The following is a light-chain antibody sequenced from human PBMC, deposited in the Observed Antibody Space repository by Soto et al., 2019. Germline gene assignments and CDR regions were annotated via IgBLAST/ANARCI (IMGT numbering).Light chain of an antibody. CDR3: SAWDDSLNGPL. J-gene: IGLJ2*01. Sequence: QSVLTQPPSASGTPGQRVTISCSGSSSNIASNTVNWYQQLPGTAHKLLIYNNNHRPSGVLDRFSGFKSGTSASLAISGLQYEDEADYYCSAWDDSLNGPLFGGGTKVTVL. CDR1: SSNIASNT. V-gene: IGLV1-44*01. CDR2: NNN.